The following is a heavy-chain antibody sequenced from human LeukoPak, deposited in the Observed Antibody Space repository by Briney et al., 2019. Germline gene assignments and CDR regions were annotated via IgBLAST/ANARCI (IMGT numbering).Heavy chain of an antibody. CDR3: ARDFDFWSGYDY. CDR1: GFTFSSYG. V-gene: IGHV3-33*01. D-gene: IGHD3-3*01. J-gene: IGHJ4*02. CDR2: IWYDGSNK. Sequence: GGSPRLSCAASGFTFSSYGMHWVRQAPGKGLEWVAVIWYDGSNKYYADSVKGRFTISRDNSKNTLYLQMNSLRAEDTAVYYCARDFDFWSGYDYWGQGTLVTVSS.